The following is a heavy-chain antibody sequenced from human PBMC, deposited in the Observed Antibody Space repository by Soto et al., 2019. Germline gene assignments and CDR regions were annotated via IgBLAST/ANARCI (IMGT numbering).Heavy chain of an antibody. D-gene: IGHD3-10*01. V-gene: IGHV1-3*01. CDR1: GYTFTSYA. CDR2: INAGNGNT. Sequence: ASVKVSCKASGYTFTSYAMHWVRQAPGQRLEWMGWINAGNGNTKYSQKFQGRVTITRDTSASTAYMELSSLRSEDTAVYYCARIYGSGSYYNFLYYFDYWGQGTLVTVSS. J-gene: IGHJ4*02. CDR3: ARIYGSGSYYNFLYYFDY.